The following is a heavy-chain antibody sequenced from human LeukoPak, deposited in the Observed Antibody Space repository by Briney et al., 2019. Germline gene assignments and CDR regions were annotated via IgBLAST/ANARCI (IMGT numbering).Heavy chain of an antibody. CDR1: GFTFSSYS. CDR2: ISSSSSYI. D-gene: IGHD1-26*01. J-gene: IGHJ3*02. V-gene: IGHV3-21*01. Sequence: GGSLRLSCAASGFTFSSYSMNWVRQAPGKGLEWVSSISSSSSYIYYADSVKGRFTISRDNAKNSLYLQMNSLRAEDTAVYYCARDQSGGWGFDIWGQGTMVTVSS. CDR3: ARDQSGGWGFDI.